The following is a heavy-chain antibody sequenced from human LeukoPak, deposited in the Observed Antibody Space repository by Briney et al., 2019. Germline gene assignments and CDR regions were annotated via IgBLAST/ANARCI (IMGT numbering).Heavy chain of an antibody. J-gene: IGHJ4*02. CDR1: GYTFTNYS. Sequence: ASVTVSCKASGYTFTNYSIHWVRQAPGQGLEWMGRIIPSGGTTGYAQKFQDRLTLTRDTSTSTVYMELSSLRSEDTAVYYCAREGSRDYYYFDYWGQGTLVTASS. CDR2: IIPSGGTT. V-gene: IGHV1-46*01. CDR3: AREGSRDYYYFDY. D-gene: IGHD3-22*01.